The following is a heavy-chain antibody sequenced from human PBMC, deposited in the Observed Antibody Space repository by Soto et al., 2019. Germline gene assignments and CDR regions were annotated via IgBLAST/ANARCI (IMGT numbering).Heavy chain of an antibody. J-gene: IGHJ4*02. Sequence: GESLKISCAASGFTVSNNYMSWVRQAPGKGLEWVSLIYSGGTTSYADSVKGRFTISRDSSKNTLNLQMNSLRAEDTAVYYCARNSGSKLGPRTAGEGHWGQGTLVTVSS. V-gene: IGHV3-66*01. CDR2: IYSGGTT. D-gene: IGHD7-27*01. CDR1: GFTVSNNY. CDR3: ARNSGSKLGPRTAGEGH.